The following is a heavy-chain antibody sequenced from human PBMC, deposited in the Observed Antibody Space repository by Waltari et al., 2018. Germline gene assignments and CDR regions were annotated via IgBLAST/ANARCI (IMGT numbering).Heavy chain of an antibody. CDR1: GFIFNKSW. V-gene: IGHV3-7*02. Sequence: EVRLVASGGGLVQPGGALRLSCAASGFIFNKSWMRWFRQDPAKGLEWVANIKQDGSEKFYVDSVKGRFTISRDNAKNSVYLQMDSLRAEDTAVYYCAIIRSSSIESWGQGTLVTVSS. J-gene: IGHJ4*02. CDR3: AIIRSSSIES. D-gene: IGHD6-6*01. CDR2: IKQDGSEK.